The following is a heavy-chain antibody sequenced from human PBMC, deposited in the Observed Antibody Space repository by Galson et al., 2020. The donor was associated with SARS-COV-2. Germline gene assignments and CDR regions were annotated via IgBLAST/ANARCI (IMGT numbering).Heavy chain of an antibody. CDR2: ISSSSSTI. J-gene: IGHJ3*02. Sequence: GGSLRLSCAASGFTFSSYSMNWVRQAPGKGLEWVSYISSSSSTIYYADSVKGRFTISRDNAKNSLYLQMNSLRAEDTAVYYCARDQVLLWFGEGAFDIWGQGTMVTVSS. CDR1: GFTFSSYS. V-gene: IGHV3-48*01. D-gene: IGHD3-10*01. CDR3: ARDQVLLWFGEGAFDI.